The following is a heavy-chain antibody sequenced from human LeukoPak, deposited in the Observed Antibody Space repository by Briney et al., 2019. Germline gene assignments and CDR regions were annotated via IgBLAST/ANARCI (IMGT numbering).Heavy chain of an antibody. V-gene: IGHV6-1*01. CDR1: GDSVSDNSAA. CDR2: TYYRSKWSS. Sequence: PSQTLSLTCAISGDSVSDNSAAWNWVRQSPSRGLEWLGRTYYRSKWSSEYALSVKSRININHDTSKNQFSLQLNSLTPEDTAVYYCARGSTTSPRSIEFWGQGALVSVSS. D-gene: IGHD4-11*01. CDR3: ARGSTTSPRSIEF. J-gene: IGHJ4*02.